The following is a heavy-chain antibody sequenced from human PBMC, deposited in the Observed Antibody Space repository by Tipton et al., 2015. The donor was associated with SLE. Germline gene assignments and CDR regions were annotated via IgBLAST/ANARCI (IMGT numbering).Heavy chain of an antibody. CDR2: ISYSGTT. CDR1: GGSISTSSHY. J-gene: IGHJ4*02. D-gene: IGHD1-20*01. V-gene: IGHV4-39*07. CDR3: ARDGVTGSAFDY. Sequence: LRLSCSVSGGSISTSSHYWGWIRQPPGKGLKWIGSISYSGTTFYNPSLKSRVTISADTSKNQFSLKLRSVTAAVTAVYYCARDGVTGSAFDYWGQGTLVTVSS.